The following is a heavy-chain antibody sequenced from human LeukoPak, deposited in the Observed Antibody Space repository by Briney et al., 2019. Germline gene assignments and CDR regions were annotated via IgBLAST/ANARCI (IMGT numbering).Heavy chain of an antibody. CDR2: ISSSSSTI. V-gene: IGHV3-48*01. CDR1: GFTFSSYS. Sequence: GGSLRLSCAASGFTFSSYSMNWVRQAPGKGLEWVSYISSSSSTIYYADSVKGRFTISRDNVKNSLYLQMNNLRAEDTAVYHCARAGSYYPFDYWGQGTLVTVFS. D-gene: IGHD3-10*01. J-gene: IGHJ4*02. CDR3: ARAGSYYPFDY.